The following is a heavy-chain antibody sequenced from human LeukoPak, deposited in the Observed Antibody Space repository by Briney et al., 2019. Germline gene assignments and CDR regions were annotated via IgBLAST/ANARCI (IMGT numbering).Heavy chain of an antibody. CDR3: AREVGGGIVATILYYFDY. D-gene: IGHD5-12*01. V-gene: IGHV1-46*01. J-gene: IGHJ4*02. CDR2: INPSGGST. CDR1: GYTFTSYY. Sequence: ASVKVSCKASGYTFTSYYMHWVRQAPGQGFEWMGIINPSGGSTSYAQKFQGRVTMTRDMSTSTVYMELSSLRSEDTAVYYCAREVGGGIVATILYYFDYWGQGTLVTVSS.